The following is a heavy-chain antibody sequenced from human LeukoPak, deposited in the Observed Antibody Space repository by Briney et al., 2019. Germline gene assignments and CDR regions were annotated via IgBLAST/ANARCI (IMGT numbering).Heavy chain of an antibody. CDR2: IYSGGDT. CDR1: GLTVSSNY. J-gene: IGHJ4*02. V-gene: IGHV3-66*04. Sequence: GGSLRLSCAASGLTVSSNYMCWARQAPGQGLEWVSVIYSGGDTYYADSVKGRFTISRDNSKNTLYLQMNSLRAEDTAVYYCARRRFSSGWYTFDYWGQGTLVTVSS. CDR3: ARRRFSSGWYTFDY. D-gene: IGHD6-19*01.